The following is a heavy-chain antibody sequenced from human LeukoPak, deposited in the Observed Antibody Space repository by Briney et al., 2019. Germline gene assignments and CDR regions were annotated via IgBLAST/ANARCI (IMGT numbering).Heavy chain of an antibody. CDR2: INPSGGST. J-gene: IGHJ4*02. D-gene: IGHD3-3*01. CDR3: ARDHESTYYDFWSVYFSQRSYYFDY. CDR1: GYTFTSYY. Sequence: ASVKVSCKASGYTFTSYYMHWVRQAPGQGLEWMGIINPSGGSTSYAQKFQGRVTMTRDTSTSTVYMELSSLRSEDTAVYYCARDHESTYYDFWSVYFSQRSYYFDYWGQGTLVTVSS. V-gene: IGHV1-46*01.